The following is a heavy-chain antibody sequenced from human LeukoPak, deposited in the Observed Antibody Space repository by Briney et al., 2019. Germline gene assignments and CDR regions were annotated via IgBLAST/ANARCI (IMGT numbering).Heavy chain of an antibody. J-gene: IGHJ6*03. V-gene: IGHV3-9*01. D-gene: IGHD6-13*01. CDR2: ISWNSGSV. CDR1: GFTFEDYA. CDR3: AKSDSSSWYVDYFYYLDV. Sequence: GGSLRLSCAASGFTFEDYAMHWVRQAPGKGLEWVSGISWNSGSVGYADSLKGRFAISRDNAKNSLYLQLNSLRAEDTALYYCAKSDSSSWYVDYFYYLDVWGKGTTVTVSS.